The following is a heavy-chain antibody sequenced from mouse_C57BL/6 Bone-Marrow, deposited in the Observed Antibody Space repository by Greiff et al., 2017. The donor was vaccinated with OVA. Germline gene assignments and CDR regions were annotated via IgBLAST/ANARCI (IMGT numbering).Heavy chain of an antibody. D-gene: IGHD1-1*01. V-gene: IGHV1-81*01. CDR1: GYTFTSYG. CDR3: AMGYYSYYFDY. Sequence: QVHVKQSGAELARPGASVKLSCKASGYTFTSYGISWVKQRTGQGLEWIGELYPRSGNTYYNEKFKGKATLTADKSSSTAYMELRSLTSEDSAVYFCAMGYYSYYFDYWGQGTTLTVSS. J-gene: IGHJ2*01. CDR2: LYPRSGNT.